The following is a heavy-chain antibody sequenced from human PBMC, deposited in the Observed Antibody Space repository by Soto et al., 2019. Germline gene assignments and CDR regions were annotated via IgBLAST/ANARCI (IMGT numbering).Heavy chain of an antibody. D-gene: IGHD3-3*01. CDR2: IKQDGSEK. J-gene: IGHJ6*02. CDR3: ARDTYYDFWSGYPYYYYGMDV. V-gene: IGHV3-7*01. Sequence: TGGSLRLSCAASGFTFSSYWMSWVRQAPGKGLEWVANIKQDGSEKYYVDSVKGRFTISRDNAKNSLYLQMNSLRAEDTAVYYCARDTYYDFWSGYPYYYYGMDVWGQGTTVTVSS. CDR1: GFTFSSYW.